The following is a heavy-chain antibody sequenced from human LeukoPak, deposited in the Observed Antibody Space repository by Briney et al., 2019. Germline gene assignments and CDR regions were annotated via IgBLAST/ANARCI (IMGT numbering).Heavy chain of an antibody. CDR2: ISYDGSNK. J-gene: IGHJ4*02. D-gene: IGHD4-11*01. Sequence: PGGSLRLSCAASGFTFSSYGMHWVRQAPGKGLEWVADISYDGSNKYYADSVKGRFTISRDNSKNTLYLQMNSLRAEDTAVYYCAKRPSLTTVTPDYWGQGTLVTVSS. CDR3: AKRPSLTTVTPDY. CDR1: GFTFSSYG. V-gene: IGHV3-30*18.